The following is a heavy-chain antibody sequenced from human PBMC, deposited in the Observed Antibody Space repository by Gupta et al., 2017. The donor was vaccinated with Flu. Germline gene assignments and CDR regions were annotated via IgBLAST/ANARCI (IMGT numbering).Heavy chain of an antibody. V-gene: IGHV3-9*01. CDR2: ISWNSGKI. Sequence: EVQLVETGGGLVLPGRSLRPSFHASGPTFGVDALPWVRQSPGKGLQWVSGISWNSGKIRYADSGEGRFTISRENIKNSLNLHMTILRADDTGLYYCFLETKGGYDGSLTGPFVYLGRGTLVTVSS. CDR3: FLETKGGYDGSLTGPFVY. D-gene: IGHD3-9*01. J-gene: IGHJ4*02. CDR1: GPTFGVDA.